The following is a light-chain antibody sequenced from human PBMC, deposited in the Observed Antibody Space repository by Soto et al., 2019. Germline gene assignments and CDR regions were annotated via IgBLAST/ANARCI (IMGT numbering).Light chain of an antibody. CDR1: SSDVGSYNS. Sequence: QSVLTQPASVSGSPGQSIAISCTGTSSDVGSYNSVSWYQQYPGKATKLMIHDVNNRPSGISDRFTGSKSGNTASLTISGLQAEDEADYYCSSFTSSTSYVFGTGTKVTVL. V-gene: IGLV2-14*01. J-gene: IGLJ1*01. CDR3: SSFTSSTSYV. CDR2: DVN.